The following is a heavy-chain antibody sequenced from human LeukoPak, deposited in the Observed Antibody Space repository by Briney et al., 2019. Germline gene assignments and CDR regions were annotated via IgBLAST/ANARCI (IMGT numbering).Heavy chain of an antibody. J-gene: IGHJ6*02. CDR2: ISTNGGST. Sequence: QPGGSLRLSCAASGFTFSDYAISWVRQAPGRCLEWVSAISTNGGSTYYAASVKGRFTISRDNAKNSLYLQMSSLRAEDTAVYYCARDLGGSGWKLHYYYYGMDVWGQGTTVTVSS. D-gene: IGHD3-22*01. CDR3: ARDLGGSGWKLHYYYYGMDV. CDR1: GFTFSDYA. V-gene: IGHV3-23*01.